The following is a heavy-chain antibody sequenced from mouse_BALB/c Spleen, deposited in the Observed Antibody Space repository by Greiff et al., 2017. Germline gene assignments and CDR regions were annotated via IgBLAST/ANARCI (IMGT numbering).Heavy chain of an antibody. CDR1: GFTFSSFG. D-gene: IGHD2-4*01. J-gene: IGHJ2*01. CDR3: ARGNYYDYDEGYYFDN. V-gene: IGHV5-17*02. Sequence: EVKLVESGGGLVQPGGSRKLSCAASGFTFSSFGMHWVRQAPEKGLEWVAYISSGSSTIYYADTVKGRFTISRDNPKNTLCVQMTSLRYEDTGMYYCARGNYYDYDEGYYFDNWDQGTTRTVSS. CDR2: ISSGSSTI.